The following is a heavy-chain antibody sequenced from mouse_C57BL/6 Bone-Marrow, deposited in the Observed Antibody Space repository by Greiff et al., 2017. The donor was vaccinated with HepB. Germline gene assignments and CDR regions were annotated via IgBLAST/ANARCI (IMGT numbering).Heavy chain of an antibody. CDR2: IHPNSGST. D-gene: IGHD2-1*01. CDR1: GYTFTSYW. Sequence: VKLQQPGAELVKPGASVKLSCKASGYTFTSYWMHWVKQRPGQGLEWIGMIHPNSGSTNYNEKFKSKATLTVDKSSSTAYMQLSSLTSEDSAVYYCARLGYYGHYYAMDYWGQGTSVTVSS. CDR3: ARLGYYGHYYAMDY. J-gene: IGHJ4*01. V-gene: IGHV1-64*01.